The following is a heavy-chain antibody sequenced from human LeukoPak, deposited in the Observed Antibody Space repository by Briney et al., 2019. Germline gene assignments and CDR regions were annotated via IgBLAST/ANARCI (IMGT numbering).Heavy chain of an antibody. CDR3: ARGRRITMIVVVIPSDAFDI. V-gene: IGHV4-34*01. J-gene: IGHJ3*02. CDR1: GGSFSGYY. D-gene: IGHD3-22*01. CDR2: INHSGST. Sequence: SETLSLTCAVYGGSFSGYYWSWIRQPPGKGLEWSGEINHSGSTNYNPSLKSRVTISVDTSKNQFSLKLSSVTAADTAVYYCARGRRITMIVVVIPSDAFDIWGQGTMVTVSS.